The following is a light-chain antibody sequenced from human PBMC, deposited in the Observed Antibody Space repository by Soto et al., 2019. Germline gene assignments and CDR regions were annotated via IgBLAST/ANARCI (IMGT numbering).Light chain of an antibody. V-gene: IGKV1-5*03. CDR1: QTISSW. CDR2: KAS. J-gene: IGKJ5*01. Sequence: DIQLTQSPSVLSGSGGDRVTSSCRASQTISSWLAWYQQKPGKAPKLLIYKASTLKSGVPSRFSGSGSGTEFTLTISSLQPDDFATYYCQHYNSYSEAFGQGTRLEI. CDR3: QHYNSYSEA.